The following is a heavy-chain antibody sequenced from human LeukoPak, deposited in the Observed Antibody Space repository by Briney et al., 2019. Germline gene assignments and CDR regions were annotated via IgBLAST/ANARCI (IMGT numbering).Heavy chain of an antibody. Sequence: GGSLRLSCAASGFTFSSYGMHWVRQAPGKGLEWVAVISYDGSNKYYADSVKGRFTISRDNSKNTLYLQMNSLKTEDTAVYYCTTIPEYDGDSGEYLLPEYWGQGTLVTVSS. CDR2: ISYDGSNK. CDR1: GFTFSSYG. CDR3: TTIPEYDGDSGEYLLPEY. V-gene: IGHV3-30*03. J-gene: IGHJ4*02. D-gene: IGHD4-17*01.